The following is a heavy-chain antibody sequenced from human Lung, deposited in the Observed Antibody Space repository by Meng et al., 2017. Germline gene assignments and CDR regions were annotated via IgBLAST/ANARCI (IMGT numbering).Heavy chain of an antibody. CDR1: GGSISSSNYY. J-gene: IGHJ2*01. CDR3: ARGQKGYFDL. CDR2: IYNSGST. V-gene: IGHV4-30-4*01. Sequence: QGQLQESGPGLVKPSQPLSLTGTVSGGSISSSNYYWSWIRQPPGKGLEWSGHIYNSGSTYYNPSLKSRITISVDTSKNQFSLKLSSVTAADTAVYYCARGQKGYFDLWGRGTLVTVSS.